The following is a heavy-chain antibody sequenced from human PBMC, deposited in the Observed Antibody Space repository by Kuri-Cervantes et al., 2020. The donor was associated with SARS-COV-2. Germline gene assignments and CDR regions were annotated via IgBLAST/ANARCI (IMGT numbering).Heavy chain of an antibody. D-gene: IGHD6-6*01. J-gene: IGHJ6*02. CDR3: AARGSSSGENYYYYGMDV. Sequence: SETLSLTCTVSGGSVSSGSYYWSWIRQPPGKGLEWIGEINHSGSTNYNPSLKSRVTISVDTSKNQFSLKLSSLTAADTAVYYCAARGSSSGENYYYYGMDVWGQGTTVTVSS. CDR2: INHSGST. V-gene: IGHV4-61*01. CDR1: GGSVSSGSYY.